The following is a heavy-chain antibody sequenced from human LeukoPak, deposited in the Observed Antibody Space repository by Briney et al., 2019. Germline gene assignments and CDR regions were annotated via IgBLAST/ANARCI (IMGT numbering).Heavy chain of an antibody. D-gene: IGHD3-9*01. CDR2: IYYSGST. Sequence: SETLSLTCTVSGGSISSYYWSWIRQPPGKGLEWIGYIYYSGSTNYNPSLKSRVTISVDTSKNQFSLKLGSVAAADTAVYYCARGRPYYDILTGHPYYFDYWGQGTLVTVSS. V-gene: IGHV4-59*01. J-gene: IGHJ4*02. CDR1: GGSISSYY. CDR3: ARGRPYYDILTGHPYYFDY.